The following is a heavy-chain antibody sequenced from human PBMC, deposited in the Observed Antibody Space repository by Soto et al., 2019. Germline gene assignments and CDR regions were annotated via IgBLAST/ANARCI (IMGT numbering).Heavy chain of an antibody. CDR1: GGSFSGYY. J-gene: IGHJ4*02. D-gene: IGHD3-10*01. V-gene: IGHV4-34*01. Sequence: SETLSLACGVYGGSFSGYYWTWIRQPPGTGLEWIGEINHSGSTNYNPSLKSRVTISVDTSKNQFSLKLTSVTAADTAVYYCARDKITDLFDYWGQGTLVTVS. CDR2: INHSGST. CDR3: ARDKITDLFDY.